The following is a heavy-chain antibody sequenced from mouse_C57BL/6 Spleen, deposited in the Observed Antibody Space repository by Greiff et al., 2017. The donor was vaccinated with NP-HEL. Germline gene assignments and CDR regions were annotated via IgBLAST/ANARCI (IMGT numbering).Heavy chain of an antibody. CDR2: ISSGGSYT. J-gene: IGHJ4*01. Sequence: EVKLVESGGDLVKPGGSLKLSCAASGFTFSSYGMSWVRQTPDKRLEWVATISSGGSYTYYPDSVKGRFTISRDNVKNTLYLQMSSLKSEDTAMYYCARLRYGSSYDAMDYWGKGTSVTVSS. CDR1: GFTFSSYG. CDR3: ARLRYGSSYDAMDY. V-gene: IGHV5-6*01. D-gene: IGHD1-1*01.